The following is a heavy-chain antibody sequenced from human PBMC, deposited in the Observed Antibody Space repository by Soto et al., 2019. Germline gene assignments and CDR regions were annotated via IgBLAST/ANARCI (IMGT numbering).Heavy chain of an antibody. V-gene: IGHV3-30*18. CDR2: ISYDGSNK. D-gene: IGHD5-12*01. J-gene: IGHJ3*02. Sequence: QVQLVESGGGVVQPGRSLRLSCAASGFTFSSYGMHWVRQAPGKGLEWVAVISYDGSNKYYADSVKGRFTISRDNSKNTLYMQMNSLRAEDTGVYYCAKGLLVATRGAFDIWGQGTMVTVSS. CDR3: AKGLLVATRGAFDI. CDR1: GFTFSSYG.